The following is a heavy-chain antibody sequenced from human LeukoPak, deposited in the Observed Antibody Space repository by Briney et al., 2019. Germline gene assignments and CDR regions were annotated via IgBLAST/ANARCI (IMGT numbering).Heavy chain of an antibody. D-gene: IGHD2-8*01. V-gene: IGHV3-23*01. CDR2: IGGGGIST. CDR1: GFTFSSYS. CDR3: AKRGCGNCVCYTDDI. J-gene: IGHJ3*02. Sequence: GGSLRLSCAASGFTFSSYSMMWVRQAPGKGLEWVAAIGGGGISTYYADSVKGRFTISRDNSKNTLYVQMNSLRAEDTAVYYCAKRGCGNCVCYTDDIWGQGTMVTVSS.